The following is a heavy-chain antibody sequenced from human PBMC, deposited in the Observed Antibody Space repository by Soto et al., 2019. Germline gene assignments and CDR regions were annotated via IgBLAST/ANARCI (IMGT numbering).Heavy chain of an antibody. Sequence: PGGSLRLSCAASGFTFSDYYMSWIRQAPGKGLEWVPYISSSGSTIYYADSVKGRFTISRDNAKNSLYLQMNSLRAEDTAVYYCARGRRITMVRGAHDAFDIWGQGTMVTVSS. CDR2: ISSSGSTI. V-gene: IGHV3-11*01. CDR1: GFTFSDYY. CDR3: ARGRRITMVRGAHDAFDI. D-gene: IGHD3-10*01. J-gene: IGHJ3*02.